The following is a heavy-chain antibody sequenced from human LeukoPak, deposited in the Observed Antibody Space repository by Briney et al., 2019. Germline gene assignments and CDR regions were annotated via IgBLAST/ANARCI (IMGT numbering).Heavy chain of an antibody. J-gene: IGHJ4*02. CDR3: ARANFLYCSSTTCLFDY. D-gene: IGHD2-2*01. CDR1: GYTFTSYG. Sequence: ASVKVSCKASGYTFTSYGISWVRQAPGQGLEWMGWISAYNGNTNYAQKLQGRVTMTTDTSTSTAYMELRSLRSDDTAVYCCARANFLYCSSTTCLFDYWGQGTLVTVSS. V-gene: IGHV1-18*04. CDR2: ISAYNGNT.